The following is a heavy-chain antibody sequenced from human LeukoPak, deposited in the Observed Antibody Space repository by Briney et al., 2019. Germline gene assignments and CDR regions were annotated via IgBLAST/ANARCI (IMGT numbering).Heavy chain of an antibody. D-gene: IGHD2-15*01. J-gene: IGHJ4*02. CDR2: IISILGIA. CDR3: AGSYCNGGSCYVDSGWGY. Sequence: SVKVSCKASGGTFSSYAISWWRQAPGQGLEWMGRIISILGIATYSQKFQARLTLTADKSTSTAYMDLSSLRSEDAAVYYCAGSYCNGGSCYVDSGWGYWGQGTLVTVSS. CDR1: GGTFSSYA. V-gene: IGHV1-69*04.